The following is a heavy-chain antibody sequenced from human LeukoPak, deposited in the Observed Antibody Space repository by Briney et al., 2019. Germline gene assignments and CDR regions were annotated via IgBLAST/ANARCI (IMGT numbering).Heavy chain of an antibody. CDR3: ATSLYGDYEADY. CDR2: VYYSGTT. CDR1: GGSTNSDNSY. V-gene: IGHV4-61*01. Sequence: SETLSLTCTVSGGSTNSDNSYWGWIRQPPGKGLEWIGYVYYSGTTSYNPSLESRVSISDDTSKNQVFLWLTSVTAADTAVYYCATSLYGDYEADYWGPGILVTVSS. D-gene: IGHD5-12*01. J-gene: IGHJ4*02.